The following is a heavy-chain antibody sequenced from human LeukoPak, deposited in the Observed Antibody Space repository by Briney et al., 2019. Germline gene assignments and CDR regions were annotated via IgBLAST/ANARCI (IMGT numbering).Heavy chain of an antibody. CDR3: ARGSTVAGTRTVPSPER. D-gene: IGHD6-19*01. J-gene: IGHJ4*02. CDR1: GFTFSDYN. V-gene: IGHV3-48*01. CDR2: ISTHSTSI. Sequence: GGSLRLSCAASGFTFSDYNMNWYRQAPGKRLDWVSYISTHSTSIYYADSVKGRFTISRDNAKSSLYLQMNSLRADDTAVYYCARGSTVAGTRTVPSPERWGQGTLVTVSS.